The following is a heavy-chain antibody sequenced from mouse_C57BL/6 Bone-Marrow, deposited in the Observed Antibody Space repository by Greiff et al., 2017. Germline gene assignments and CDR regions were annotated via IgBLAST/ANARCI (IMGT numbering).Heavy chain of an antibody. CDR2: IYPGRGST. J-gene: IGHJ1*03. CDR1: GYTFTSYW. CDR3: ARPYYSNYWYFDV. V-gene: IGHV1-55*01. Sequence: VQLQQSGAELVKPGASVQMSCKASGYTFTSYWITWVKQRPGQGLEWIGDIYPGRGSTNYNEKFKSKAPLTVDTSSSTAYMQLISLSSEDSAVYDCARPYYSNYWYFDVWGTGTTVNVSS. D-gene: IGHD2-5*01.